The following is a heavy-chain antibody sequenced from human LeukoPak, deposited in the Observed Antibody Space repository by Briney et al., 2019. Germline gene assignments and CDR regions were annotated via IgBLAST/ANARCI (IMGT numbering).Heavy chain of an antibody. J-gene: IGHJ4*02. CDR3: VGTKYYDSSGFDY. Sequence: SETLSLTCTVSGGSISSGGYYWSWIRQHPGKGLEWIGYIYYSGSTYYNPSLKSRVTISVDTSKNQFSLKLSSVTAADTAVYYCVGTKYYDSSGFDYWGQGTLVTVSS. CDR2: IYYSGST. V-gene: IGHV4-31*03. CDR1: GGSISSGGYY. D-gene: IGHD3-22*01.